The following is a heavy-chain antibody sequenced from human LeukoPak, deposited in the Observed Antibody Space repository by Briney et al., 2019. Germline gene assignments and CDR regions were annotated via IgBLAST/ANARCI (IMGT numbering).Heavy chain of an antibody. CDR3: AKGIYSSGWSYFDY. CDR1: GFTFSNSA. D-gene: IGHD6-19*01. J-gene: IGHJ4*01. CDR2: LSGSGITT. Sequence: GGSLRLSCAASGFTFSNSAMFWVPQAPGKGLEWVSTLSGSGITTYYADSVKGRFTISRDNSKNTLYLQMNSLRAEDTAVYYCAKGIYSSGWSYFDYWGHGTLVTVSS. V-gene: IGHV3-23*01.